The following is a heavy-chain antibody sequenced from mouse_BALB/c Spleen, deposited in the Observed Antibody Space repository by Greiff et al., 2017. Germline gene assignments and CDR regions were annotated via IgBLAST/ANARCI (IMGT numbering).Heavy chain of an antibody. CDR3: ARSTDEDYAMDY. Sequence: EVQVVESGGGLVQPGGSRKLSCAASGFTFSSFGMHWVRQAPEKGLEWVAYISSGSSTIYYADTVKGRFTISRDNPKNTLFLQMTSLRSEDTAMYYCARSTDEDYAMDYWGQGTSVTVSS. V-gene: IGHV5-17*02. CDR1: GFTFSSFG. J-gene: IGHJ4*01. CDR2: ISSGSSTI.